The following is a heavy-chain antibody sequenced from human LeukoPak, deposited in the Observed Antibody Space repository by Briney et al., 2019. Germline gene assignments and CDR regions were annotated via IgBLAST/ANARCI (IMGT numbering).Heavy chain of an antibody. J-gene: IGHJ4*02. CDR2: IKRKTDDGTT. D-gene: IGHD4-17*01. V-gene: IGHV3-15*01. Sequence: GGSLRLSCAASGFSFSYASMTWVRQAPGKELEWVGRIKRKTDDGTTDYAAPVKGRFTISRDDSKSTLYLQMDSLRTDDTAVYYCTTASDYGAFDHWGQGTLVTVSS. CDR1: GFSFSYAS. CDR3: TTASDYGAFDH.